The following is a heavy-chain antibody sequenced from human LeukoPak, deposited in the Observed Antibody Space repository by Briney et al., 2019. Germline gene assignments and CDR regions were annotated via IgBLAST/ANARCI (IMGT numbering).Heavy chain of an antibody. Sequence: GGSLRLSCAASGFTFSDYWMTWVRQAPGKGLEWVADIKQDGSEKLYVKSVRGRFTISRDNAKMSLFLQMNSLRAEDTAVYYCAREGSYYVGGDCYSFDFWGQGTLITVSS. D-gene: IGHD2-21*02. CDR3: AREGSYYVGGDCYSFDF. V-gene: IGHV3-7*01. CDR1: GFTFSDYW. J-gene: IGHJ4*02. CDR2: IKQDGSEK.